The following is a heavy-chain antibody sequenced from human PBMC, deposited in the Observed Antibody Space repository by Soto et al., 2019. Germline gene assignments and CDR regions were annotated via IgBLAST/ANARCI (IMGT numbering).Heavy chain of an antibody. CDR3: ARHYDFWSGFNYYYGMDV. Sequence: PGESLTISCTCAGYTFTPYWIVWVRQMPGKGLEWMGMFYPGDSDTKYSPSFQGQVTFSVDKSINTAYLQWSSLKASDTAMYYCARHYDFWSGFNYYYGMDVWGQGTTVTVSS. CDR1: GYTFTPYW. J-gene: IGHJ6*02. CDR2: FYPGDSDT. V-gene: IGHV5-51*01. D-gene: IGHD3-3*01.